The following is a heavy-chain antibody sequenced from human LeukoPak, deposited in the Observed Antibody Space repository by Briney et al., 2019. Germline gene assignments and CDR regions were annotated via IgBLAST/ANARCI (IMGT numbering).Heavy chain of an antibody. J-gene: IGHJ5*02. CDR1: GGSISSSSYY. CDR3: ARDPNRPPYYYDCSGYYP. CDR2: IYYSGST. V-gene: IGHV4-39*07. D-gene: IGHD3-22*01. Sequence: PSETLSLTCTLSGGSISSSSYYWGWIRQPPGKGLEWIGSIYYSGSTYYNPSLKSRVTISVDTSKNQFSLKLSSVTAADTAVYYCARDPNRPPYYYDCSGYYPWGQGTLVTVSS.